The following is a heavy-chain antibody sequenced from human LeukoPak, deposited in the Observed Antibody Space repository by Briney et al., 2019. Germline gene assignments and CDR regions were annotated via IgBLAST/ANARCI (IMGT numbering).Heavy chain of an antibody. J-gene: IGHJ4*02. CDR2: IYHSGST. CDR3: ARVKGYSYGHDY. V-gene: IGHV4-4*02. D-gene: IGHD5-18*01. Sequence: SETLSLTCAVSGGSISSSNWWSWVRQPPGKGLEWIGEIYHSGSTNYNPSLKSRVTISVDKSKNQFSLKLSAVTAADTAVYYCARVKGYSYGHDYRGQGTLVTVSS. CDR1: GGSISSSNW.